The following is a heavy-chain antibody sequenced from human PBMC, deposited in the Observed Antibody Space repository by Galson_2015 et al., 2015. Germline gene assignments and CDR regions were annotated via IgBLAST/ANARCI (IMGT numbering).Heavy chain of an antibody. CDR3: AREGQYYFDF. Sequence: SLRLSCAASGFTFSNYGMHWVRQAPGKGLEWVAVISYDGSKKYYVDSVKGRFTISRDNSKNTLYLQMNSLRAEDTSVYYCAREGQYYFDFWGQGTLVTVSS. CDR1: GFTFSNYG. CDR2: ISYDGSKK. V-gene: IGHV3-33*01. J-gene: IGHJ4*02.